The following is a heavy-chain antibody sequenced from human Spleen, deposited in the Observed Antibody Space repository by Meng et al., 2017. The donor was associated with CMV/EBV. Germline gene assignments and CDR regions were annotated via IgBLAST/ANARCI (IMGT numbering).Heavy chain of an antibody. D-gene: IGHD3-3*01. V-gene: IGHV3-15*05. J-gene: IGHJ4*02. CDR2: IKSKSDVGPI. CDR3: VREHLPIFAVGLPGDY. CDR1: GFTFSHAW. Sequence: ETLSLTCAASGFTFSHAWMNWVRQAPGKGLEWVGRIKSKSDVGPIYYAAPVKGRFTISRDDSKNTLYLQMNSLKIEDTAVYYCVREHLPIFAVGLPGDYWGPGTLVTVSS.